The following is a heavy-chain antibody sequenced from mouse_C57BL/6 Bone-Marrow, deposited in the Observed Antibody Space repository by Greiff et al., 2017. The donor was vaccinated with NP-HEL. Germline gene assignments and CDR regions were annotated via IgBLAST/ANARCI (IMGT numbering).Heavy chain of an antibody. CDR3: ARRGSNYPFAY. CDR1: GFTFSSYT. J-gene: IGHJ3*01. V-gene: IGHV5-9*01. D-gene: IGHD2-5*01. CDR2: ISGGGGNT. Sequence: DVHLVESGGGLVKPGGSLKLSCAASGFTFSSYTMSWVRQTPEKRLEWVATISGGGGNTYYPDSVKGRFTISRDNAKNTLYLQMSSLRSEDTALYYCARRGSNYPFAYWGQGTLVTVSA.